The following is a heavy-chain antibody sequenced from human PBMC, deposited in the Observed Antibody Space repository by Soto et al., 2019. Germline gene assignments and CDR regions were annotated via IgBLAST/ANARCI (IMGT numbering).Heavy chain of an antibody. D-gene: IGHD2-2*01. J-gene: IGHJ4*02. CDR1: GFTFSSYG. CDR3: AKDRGGDCPDNSCYFGADY. CDR2: ISDTGSSH. V-gene: IGHV3-30*18. Sequence: GGSLRLSCVGSGFTFSSYGMHWVRQAPGKGLECVAVISDTGSSHYYAASVEGRFTISRENSKNTLSLHMDRLRVEDTAVYYCAKDRGGDCPDNSCYFGADYWGQGTPVTV.